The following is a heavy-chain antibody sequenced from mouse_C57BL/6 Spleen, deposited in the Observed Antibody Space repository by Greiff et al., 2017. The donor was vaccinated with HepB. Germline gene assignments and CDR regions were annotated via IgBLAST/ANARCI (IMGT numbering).Heavy chain of an antibody. Sequence: QVQLQQSGAELVRPGTSVKMSCKASGYTFTNYWIGWAKQRPGHGLEWIGDIYPGGGYTNYNEKLKGKATLTADKSSSTAYMQFSSLTSEDSAIYYCARAGDYGYDGPHYFDYWGQGTTLTVSS. CDR2: IYPGGGYT. CDR1: GYTFTNYW. CDR3: ARAGDYGYDGPHYFDY. V-gene: IGHV1-63*01. J-gene: IGHJ2*01. D-gene: IGHD2-2*01.